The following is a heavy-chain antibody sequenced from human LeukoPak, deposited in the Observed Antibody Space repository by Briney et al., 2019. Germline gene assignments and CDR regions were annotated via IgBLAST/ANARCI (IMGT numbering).Heavy chain of an antibody. CDR2: INPNSGGT. CDR3: ARDAVGATRYYYYYYMDV. J-gene: IGHJ6*03. CDR1: GYTFPGYY. Sequence: ASVTVSCKASGYTFPGYYIHWLRQAPGQGRAWMGWINPNSGGTNYAEKVQGRVTMTRDTSISTAYMELSSLRSEDTAVYYCARDAVGATRYYYYYYMDVWGKGTTVTVSS. D-gene: IGHD1-26*01. V-gene: IGHV1-2*02.